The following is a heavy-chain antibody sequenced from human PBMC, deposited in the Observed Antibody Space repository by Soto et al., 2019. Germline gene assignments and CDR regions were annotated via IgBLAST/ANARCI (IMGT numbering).Heavy chain of an antibody. CDR2: INHSGST. D-gene: IGHD4-4*01. V-gene: IGHV4-34*01. Sequence: QVQLQQWGAGLLKPSETLSLTCAVYGGSFSGYYWSWSRQPPGKGLEWIGEINHSGSTNYNPSLKSRATKSEHTSKTQSPLRLTSVTAADTAVYYGARGAGIYSTPPRYGGKGPLVTVSS. CDR3: ARGAGIYSTPPRY. J-gene: IGHJ4*02. CDR1: GGSFSGYY.